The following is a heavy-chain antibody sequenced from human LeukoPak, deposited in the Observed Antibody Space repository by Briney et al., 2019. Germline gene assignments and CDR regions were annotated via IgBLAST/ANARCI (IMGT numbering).Heavy chain of an antibody. J-gene: IGHJ5*02. CDR2: IWYDGSNK. V-gene: IGHV3-33*06. CDR1: GFTFSSYG. Sequence: GGSLRLPCAASGFTFSSYGMHWVRQAPGKGLEWVAVIWYDGSNKYYADSVKGRFTISRDNSKNTLYLQMNSLRAEDTAVYYCAKDTGWFDPWGQGTLVTVSS. CDR3: AKDTGWFDP. D-gene: IGHD2-8*02.